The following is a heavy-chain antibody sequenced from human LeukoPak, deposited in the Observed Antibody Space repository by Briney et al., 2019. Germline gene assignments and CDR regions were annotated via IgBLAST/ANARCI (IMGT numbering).Heavy chain of an antibody. CDR1: GGSISSSSYY. CDR2: IYYSGST. J-gene: IGHJ4*02. CDR3: ARHVLGTGDHLDY. Sequence: PSETLSLTCTVSGGSISSSSYYWGWSRQPPGKGLEWIGSIYYSGSTYYNPSLKSRVTISVDTSKNQFSLKLSSVTAADTAVYYCARHVLGTGDHLDYWRQGTLVSVPS. V-gene: IGHV4-39*07. D-gene: IGHD7-27*01.